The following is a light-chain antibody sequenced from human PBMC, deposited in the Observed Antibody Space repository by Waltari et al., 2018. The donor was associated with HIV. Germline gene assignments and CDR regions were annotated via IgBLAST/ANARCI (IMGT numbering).Light chain of an antibody. CDR2: ANT. CDR1: SSNIGAGYD. J-gene: IGLJ2*01. CDR3: QTYDSRLSASV. V-gene: IGLV1-40*01. Sequence: QSVLTQPPSVSGAPGQRVTISCSGNSSNIGAGYDVHWYQQFPGGVPKLVVPANTNRPSGVPERFSGSKSDTSASLAITGLRPEDEAEYFCQTYDSRLSASVFGGGTRVTVL.